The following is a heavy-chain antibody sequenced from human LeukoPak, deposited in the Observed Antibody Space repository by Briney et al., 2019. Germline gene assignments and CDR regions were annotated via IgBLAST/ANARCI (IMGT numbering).Heavy chain of an antibody. D-gene: IGHD4-23*01. Sequence: GSLRLSCAASGFTFSDYYMSWIRQAPGKGLEWIGSIYYSGSTYYNPSLKSRVTISVDTSKNQFSLKLSSVTAADTAVYYCAREPLNSYYYYYYMDVWGKGTTVTVSS. V-gene: IGHV4-38-2*02. CDR3: AREPLNSYYYYYYMDV. CDR1: GFTFSDYY. J-gene: IGHJ6*03. CDR2: IYYSGST.